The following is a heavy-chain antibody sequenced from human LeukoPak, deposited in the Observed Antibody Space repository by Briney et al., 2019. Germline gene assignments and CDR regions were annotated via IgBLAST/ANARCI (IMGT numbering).Heavy chain of an antibody. V-gene: IGHV4-59*12. J-gene: IGHJ4*02. D-gene: IGHD2-2*01. CDR3: ARGGSRSYTRYTLDY. CDR1: GGSITVYY. CDR2: IYYSGST. Sequence: PSETLSLTCSVSGGSITVYYWNWIRQSPAKGLDWIGSIYYSGSTNYNPSLNSRVTISIATSKNRISLKVSSVIAADTAMYYCARGGSRSYTRYTLDYWGQGTLVTVSS.